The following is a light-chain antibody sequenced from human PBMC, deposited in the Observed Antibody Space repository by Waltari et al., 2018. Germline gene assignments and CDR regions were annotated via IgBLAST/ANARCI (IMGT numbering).Light chain of an antibody. CDR3: QQTYTAST. CDR1: QTISSY. J-gene: IGKJ3*01. V-gene: IGKV1-39*01. CDR2: AAT. Sequence: DIQLTQSPSSLSASVGERFTITSRTDQTISSYLSWYQQKPGRAPQLLIYAATSLHVGVPSRFSGSGSVTDFTLTISSLQPEDFATYYCQQTYTASTFGPGTKVDVK.